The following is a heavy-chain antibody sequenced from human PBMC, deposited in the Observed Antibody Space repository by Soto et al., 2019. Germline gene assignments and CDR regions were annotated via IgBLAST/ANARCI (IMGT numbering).Heavy chain of an antibody. J-gene: IGHJ6*02. CDR2: IIPIFGTA. Sequence: GASVKVSCKASGGTFSSYAISWVRQAPGQGLEWMGGIIPIFGTANYAQKVQGRVTITADESTSTAYMELSSLRSEDTAVYYCARGRGIAAAEGMEYYYYGMDVWGQETTVTVSS. CDR1: GGTFSSYA. CDR3: ARGRGIAAAEGMEYYYYGMDV. V-gene: IGHV1-69*13. D-gene: IGHD6-13*01.